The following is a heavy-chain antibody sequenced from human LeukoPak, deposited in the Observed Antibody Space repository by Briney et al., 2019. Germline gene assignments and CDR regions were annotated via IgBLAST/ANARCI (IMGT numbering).Heavy chain of an antibody. V-gene: IGHV3-23*01. CDR1: GFTFSSYA. Sequence: GGSLRLSCAASGFTFSSYAVSWVRQAPGKGLEWVSAISGSGGSTYYADSVKGRFTISRDSSKNTLYLQMNSLRAEDTAVYYCAKAGWYSAKTYATYDDAYDIWGQGTMVTVSS. J-gene: IGHJ3*02. CDR3: AKAGWYSAKTYATYDDAYDI. CDR2: ISGSGGST. D-gene: IGHD1-26*01.